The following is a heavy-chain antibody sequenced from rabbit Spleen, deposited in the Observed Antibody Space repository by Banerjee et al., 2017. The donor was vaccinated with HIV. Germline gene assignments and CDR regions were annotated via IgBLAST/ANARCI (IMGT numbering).Heavy chain of an antibody. Sequence: QEQLEESGGGLVKPERSLKLSCTASGFSFSNKAVMCWVRQAPGKGLEWIACIDTGSSGFTYFATWAKGRFTCSKTSSPTVTLQMSRLTAADTATYFCVRDQAGDADFGPYYLNLWGPGTLVTVS. CDR2: IDTGSSGFT. CDR3: VRDQAGDADFGPYYLNL. D-gene: IGHD6-1*01. CDR1: GFSFSNKAV. J-gene: IGHJ4*01. V-gene: IGHV1S45*01.